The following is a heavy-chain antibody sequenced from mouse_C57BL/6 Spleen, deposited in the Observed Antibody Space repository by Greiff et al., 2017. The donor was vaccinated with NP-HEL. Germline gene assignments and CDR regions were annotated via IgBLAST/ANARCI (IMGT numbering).Heavy chain of an antibody. D-gene: IGHD1-1*01. J-gene: IGHJ4*01. CDR3: ARDRITTVVAPGAMDY. V-gene: IGHV1-9*01. CDR2: ILPGSGST. CDR1: GYTFTGYW. Sequence: QVQLKQSGAELMKPGASVKLSCKATGYTFTGYWIEWVKQRPGHGLEWIGEILPGSGSTNYNEKFKGKATFTADTSSNTAYMQLSSLTTEDSAIYYCARDRITTVVAPGAMDYWGQGTSVTVSS.